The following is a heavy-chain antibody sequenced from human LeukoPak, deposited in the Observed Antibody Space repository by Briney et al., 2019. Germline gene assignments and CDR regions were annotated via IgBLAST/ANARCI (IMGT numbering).Heavy chain of an antibody. CDR3: SSESRY. J-gene: IGHJ4*02. Sequence: GGSLRLSCAASRFTFSADSMNWVRQAPGKGLEWVSWITSSSDSIYYADSVKGRFTISRDNAKNSLYLQMNSLRDEDTAVYYCSSESRYWGQGTLVIVSS. CDR1: RFTFSADS. CDR2: ITSSSDSI. V-gene: IGHV3-48*02. D-gene: IGHD3-22*01.